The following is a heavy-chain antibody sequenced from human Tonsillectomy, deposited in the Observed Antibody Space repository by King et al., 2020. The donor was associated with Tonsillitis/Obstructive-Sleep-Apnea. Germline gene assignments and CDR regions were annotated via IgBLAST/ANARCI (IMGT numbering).Heavy chain of an antibody. CDR3: ARDRGNYYYGMDV. CDR2: IYYSGST. V-gene: IGHV4-59*01. D-gene: IGHD3-16*01. J-gene: IGHJ6*02. Sequence: QLQESGPGLVKPSETLSLTCTVSGGSISSYYWSWIRQPPGKGLEWIGYIYYSGSTNYNPSLKSRVTISVDTSKNQFSLKLSSVTAADTAVYYCARDRGNYYYGMDVWGQGTTVTVSS. CDR1: GGSISSYY.